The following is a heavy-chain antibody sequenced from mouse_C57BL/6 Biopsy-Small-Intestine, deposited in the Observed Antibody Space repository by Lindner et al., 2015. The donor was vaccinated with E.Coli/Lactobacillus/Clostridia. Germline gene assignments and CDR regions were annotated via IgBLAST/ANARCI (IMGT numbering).Heavy chain of an antibody. CDR3: ARRCRDFLFTYSPFDP. Sequence: SVKVSCKTSGYTFTSYDINWFRQATGQGLEWVGWMNPNTGHTGSAQKFQGRVTMTRDTSISTAYMELSSLTSEDTAVYFCARRCRDFLFTYSPFDPWGQGTLVTVSS. V-gene: IGHV1S134*01. CDR1: GYTFTSYD. CDR2: MNPNTGHT. J-gene: IGHJ4*01. D-gene: IGHD1-1*01.